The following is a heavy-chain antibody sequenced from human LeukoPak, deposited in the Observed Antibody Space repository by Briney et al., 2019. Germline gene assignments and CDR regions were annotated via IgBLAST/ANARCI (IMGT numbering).Heavy chain of an antibody. J-gene: IGHJ4*02. CDR2: INPNSGGT. D-gene: IGHD2-2*01. CDR1: GYTFTDYY. CDR3: ARKSATRKTSEFDY. V-gene: IGHV1-2*02. Sequence: ASVKVSCKASGYTFTDYYMNWVRQAPGQGLEWMGWINPNSGGTNYAQKFQGRVTVTRDTSISTAYMELNRLTSDDTAVYYCARKSATRKTSEFDYWGRGTLVTVSS.